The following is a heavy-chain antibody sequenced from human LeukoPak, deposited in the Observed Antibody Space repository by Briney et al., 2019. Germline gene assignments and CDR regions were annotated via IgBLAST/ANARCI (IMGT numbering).Heavy chain of an antibody. CDR1: GFTFSNYV. J-gene: IGHJ4*02. V-gene: IGHV3-30*02. CDR2: IRYDGSSK. Sequence: GGSLRLSCAASGFTFSNYVMHWVRQPPGKGLEWVSLIRYDGSSKYFADSVRGRITISRDNSKNTLYLQMNSLRAEDTAVYYCARYSGNYGLDYWGQGTLVTVSS. D-gene: IGHD4-17*01. CDR3: ARYSGNYGLDY.